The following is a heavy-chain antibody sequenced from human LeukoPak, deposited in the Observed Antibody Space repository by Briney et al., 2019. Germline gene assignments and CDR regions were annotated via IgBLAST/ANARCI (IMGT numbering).Heavy chain of an antibody. D-gene: IGHD2-15*01. CDR3: AGEPGYCSGGSCYGGWFDP. V-gene: IGHV4-34*01. Sequence: SSETLSLTCAVCGGSFSGYYWSWIRQAPGKGLEWIGEINHSGSTDYNPSLKSRVTISGDTSKNQFSLRLSSVTAADTAVYYCAGEPGYCSGGSCYGGWFDPWGQGTLVTVSS. CDR2: INHSGST. CDR1: GGSFSGYY. J-gene: IGHJ5*02.